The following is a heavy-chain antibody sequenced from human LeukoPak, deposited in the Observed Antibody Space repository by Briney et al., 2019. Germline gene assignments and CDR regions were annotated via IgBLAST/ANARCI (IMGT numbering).Heavy chain of an antibody. CDR2: IYYSGST. D-gene: IGHD4-17*01. Sequence: PSETLSLTCTVSGGSISSYYWSWIRQPPGKGPEWIGYIYYSGSTNYNPSLKSRVTISVDTSKNQFSLKLSSVTAADTAVYYCASGETDWFDPWGQGTLVTVSS. CDR3: ASGETDWFDP. V-gene: IGHV4-59*01. CDR1: GGSISSYY. J-gene: IGHJ5*02.